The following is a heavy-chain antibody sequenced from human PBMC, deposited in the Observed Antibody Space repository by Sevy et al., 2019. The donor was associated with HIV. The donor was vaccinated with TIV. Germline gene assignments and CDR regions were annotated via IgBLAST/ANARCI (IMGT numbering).Heavy chain of an antibody. V-gene: IGHV1-69*13. D-gene: IGHD3-10*01. CDR1: GGTFSSYA. J-gene: IGHJ6*02. CDR3: ARLVRGVMTYYYYGMDV. CDR2: IIPIFGTA. Sequence: ASVKVSCKASGGTFSSYAMSWVRQAPGQGLEWMGGIIPIFGTANYAQKFQGRVTITADESTSTAYMELSSLRSEDTAVYYCARLVRGVMTYYYYGMDVWGQGTTVTVSS.